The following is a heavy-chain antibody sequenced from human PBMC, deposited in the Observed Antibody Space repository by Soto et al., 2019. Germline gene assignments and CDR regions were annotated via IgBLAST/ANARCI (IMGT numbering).Heavy chain of an antibody. CDR3: ARGGVDVVAKSAYVY. CDR2: IIHIIGTA. J-gene: IGHJ4*02. V-gene: IGHV1-69*01. CDR1: GGTFNTYA. Sequence: QVQLVQSGAEVKKPGSSVKISCKASGGTFNTYAISWVRQAPGQGLEGMEGIIHIIGTADYAHTFQGTLVISGYEAMGNTFMELSSMRTEDTTLYYCARGGVDVVAKSAYVYWGQGTLVTVYS. D-gene: IGHD5-12*01.